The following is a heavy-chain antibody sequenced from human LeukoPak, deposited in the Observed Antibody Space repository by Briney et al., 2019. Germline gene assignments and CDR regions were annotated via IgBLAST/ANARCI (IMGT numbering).Heavy chain of an antibody. Sequence: GGSLRFSCAASGYTFSSYSMNWVRQAPGKGLEWVSSISSSSSYIYYADSVKGRFTISRDNAKNSLYLQMNSLRAEDTAVYYCARDIDYGGPFDAFDIWGQGTTVTVSS. CDR3: ARDIDYGGPFDAFDI. V-gene: IGHV3-21*01. CDR1: GYTFSSYS. J-gene: IGHJ3*02. D-gene: IGHD4-23*01. CDR2: ISSSSSYI.